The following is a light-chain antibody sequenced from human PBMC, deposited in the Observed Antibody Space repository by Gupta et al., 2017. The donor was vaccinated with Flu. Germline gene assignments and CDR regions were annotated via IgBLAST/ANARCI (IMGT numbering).Light chain of an antibody. Sequence: VTISCTGTSSNVGGDNSVSWYQQHPGKAPKLMIFDVSERPSGVPDRFSGSKSVNTASLTSSGLQAEDEAGYYCSSGAGSHTVWVVGGGTKLTVL. CDR1: SSNVGGDNS. J-gene: IGLJ3*02. V-gene: IGLV2-11*01. CDR3: SSGAGSHTVWV. CDR2: DVS.